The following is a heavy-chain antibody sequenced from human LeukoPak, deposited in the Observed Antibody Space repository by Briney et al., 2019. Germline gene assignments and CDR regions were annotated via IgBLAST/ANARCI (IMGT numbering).Heavy chain of an antibody. J-gene: IGHJ6*02. V-gene: IGHV4-59*01. Sequence: SETLSLTCTVSGGSISSYYWSWIRQPPGKGLEWIGYIYYSGSTNYNPSLKSRVTISVDTSKNQFSLKLSSVTAADTAVYYCARQGGPRGMDVWGQGTTVTVSS. CDR2: IYYSGST. D-gene: IGHD2-15*01. CDR3: ARQGGPRGMDV. CDR1: GGSISSYY.